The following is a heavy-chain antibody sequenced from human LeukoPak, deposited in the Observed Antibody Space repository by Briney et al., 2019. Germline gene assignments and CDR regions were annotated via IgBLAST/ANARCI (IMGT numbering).Heavy chain of an antibody. CDR1: GFTFSSYA. J-gene: IGHJ4*02. V-gene: IGHV3-23*01. Sequence: PGGSLRLSCAASGFTFSSYAMSWVRQAPGKGLEWVSAISGSGGSTYYADSVKGRFTISRDNSKNTLYLQMNGLRAEDTAMYYCAKVVDYDILIGYYGAVSRHCFDCWGQGTLGTVSS. D-gene: IGHD3-9*01. CDR2: ISGSGGST. CDR3: AKVVDYDILIGYYGAVSRHCFDC.